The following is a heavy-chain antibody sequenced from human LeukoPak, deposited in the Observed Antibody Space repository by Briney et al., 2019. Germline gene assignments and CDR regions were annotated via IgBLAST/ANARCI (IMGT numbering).Heavy chain of an antibody. J-gene: IGHJ4*02. V-gene: IGHV3-11*01. D-gene: IGHD1-14*01. Sequence: TGGSLRLSCAASGFTFSDYYMSWIRQAPGKGLEWISYISGSGTTIYSADSLKGRFTISRDNSKNSLFLQMNSLRAEDTAVYYCARRTGHSYFDYWGQGTLVTVSS. CDR2: ISGSGTTI. CDR3: ARRTGHSYFDY. CDR1: GFTFSDYY.